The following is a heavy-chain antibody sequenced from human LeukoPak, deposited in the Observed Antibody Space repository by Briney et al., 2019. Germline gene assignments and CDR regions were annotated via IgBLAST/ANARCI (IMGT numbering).Heavy chain of an antibody. D-gene: IGHD3-16*01. CDR1: GFTFSSYE. J-gene: IGHJ4*02. Sequence: GGSLRLSCAASGFTFSSYEMNWVCQAPGKGLEWISYISSSGSTIYYAESVKGRFTISRDNAKNSLYLQMNSLRAEDTAVYYCTRRFGSAICDYWGQGTLVTVSS. CDR2: ISSSGSTI. CDR3: TRRFGSAICDY. V-gene: IGHV3-48*03.